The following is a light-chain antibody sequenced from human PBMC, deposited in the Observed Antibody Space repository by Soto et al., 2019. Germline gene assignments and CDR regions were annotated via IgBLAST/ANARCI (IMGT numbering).Light chain of an antibody. CDR1: QDISTY. J-gene: IGKJ4*01. CDR2: AAY. CDR3: QKYDNSPIT. Sequence: DIQMTQAPSSLSASVGDRVTITCRARQDISTYLAWYQQKPGKVPKLLISAAYTLQSGVPPRFSGSGSGTEFTLTISSLQPEDVATYYCQKYDNSPITFGGGTKVEIK. V-gene: IGKV1-27*01.